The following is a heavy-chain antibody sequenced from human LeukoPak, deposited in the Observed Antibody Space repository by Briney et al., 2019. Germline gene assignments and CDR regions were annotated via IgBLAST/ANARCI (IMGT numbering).Heavy chain of an antibody. CDR1: GVSVSSGAYS. Sequence: KSSETLSLTCAVSGVSVSSGAYSWSWIRQPPGKGLEWIGYIYHSGTIYYIPSLKSRVTISVDRSKNQFSLKLSSVTAADTAVYYCARQPGYSSSWTDYWGQGTLVTVSS. D-gene: IGHD6-13*01. J-gene: IGHJ4*02. V-gene: IGHV4-30-2*01. CDR2: IYHSGTI. CDR3: ARQPGYSSSWTDY.